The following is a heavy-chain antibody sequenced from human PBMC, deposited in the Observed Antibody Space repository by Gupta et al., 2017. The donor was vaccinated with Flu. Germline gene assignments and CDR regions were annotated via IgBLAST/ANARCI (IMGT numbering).Heavy chain of an antibody. V-gene: IGHV3-11*01. CDR3: ARDSRERCTGYSCYSLDV. Sequence: MSWVRQAPGKGLEWVADVSSTGRKVYYADSLEGRVTISRDKAKKSVCLHMRSLRVEDTGIYYCARDSRERCTGYSCYSLDVWGKGSTVTVSS. J-gene: IGHJ6*04. CDR2: VSSTGRKV. D-gene: IGHD2-15*01.